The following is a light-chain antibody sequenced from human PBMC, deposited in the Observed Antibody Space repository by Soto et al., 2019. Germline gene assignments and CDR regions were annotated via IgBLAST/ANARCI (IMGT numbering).Light chain of an antibody. Sequence: CVLTQPPSASGTPGQRVTISCSGSSSNIGSNYVYWYQQLPGTAPKLLIYRNNQRPSGVPDRFSGSKSGTSASLAISGLRSEDEADYYCAAWDDSLSGVVVGGGTKLTVL. V-gene: IGLV1-47*01. CDR1: SSNIGSNY. CDR3: AAWDDSLSGVV. J-gene: IGLJ2*01. CDR2: RNN.